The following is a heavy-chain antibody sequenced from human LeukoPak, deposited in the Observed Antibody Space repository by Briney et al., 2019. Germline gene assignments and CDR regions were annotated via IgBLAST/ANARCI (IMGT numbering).Heavy chain of an antibody. D-gene: IGHD3-10*01. CDR3: GGRGSKSGTFDV. CDR2: IYTSGGT. J-gene: IGHJ3*01. V-gene: IGHV4-61*02. Sequence: SETLCLTCTVSGGSISNLNYYCTWIRQSAGKRLECIVRIYTSGGTNSNPSLKSRVTMSVDKSKHQISLKLASLTAADTALYYCGGRGSKSGTFDVWGPGNFVIVSS. CDR1: GGSISNLNYY.